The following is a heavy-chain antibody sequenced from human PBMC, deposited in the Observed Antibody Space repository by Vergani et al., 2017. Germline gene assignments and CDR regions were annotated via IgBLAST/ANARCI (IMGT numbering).Heavy chain of an antibody. CDR3: ARVDTLLGYCSGGSCYSGGGNWFDP. CDR1: GGSINSGGYY. J-gene: IGHJ5*02. CDR2: IYYSGDT. V-gene: IGHV4-31*03. Sequence: QVQLQESGPGLVKPSQTLSLTCTVSGGSINSGGYYWSWIRQHPGKGLEWIGYIYYSGDTHYNPSLKSRVSISVDTSKNQFSLKLSSVTAADTAVYYCARVDTLLGYCSGGSCYSGGGNWFDPWGQGTLVTVSS. D-gene: IGHD2-15*01.